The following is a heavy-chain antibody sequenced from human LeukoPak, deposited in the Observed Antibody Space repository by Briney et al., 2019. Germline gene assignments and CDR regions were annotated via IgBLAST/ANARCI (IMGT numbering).Heavy chain of an antibody. CDR1: GFTFSSYG. J-gene: IGHJ4*02. CDR3: AKDRGTMVRGVSLYYFDY. V-gene: IGHV3-30*18. CDR2: ISYDGSNK. Sequence: GGSLRLSCAASGFTFSSYGMHWVRQAPGKGLEWVAVISYDGSNKYYADSVKGRFTISRDNSKNTLYLQMNSLRAQDTAVYYCAKDRGTMVRGVSLYYFDYWGQGSLVTVSS. D-gene: IGHD3-10*01.